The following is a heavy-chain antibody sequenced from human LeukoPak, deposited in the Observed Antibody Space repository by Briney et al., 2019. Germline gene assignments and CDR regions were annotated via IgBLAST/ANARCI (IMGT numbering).Heavy chain of an antibody. CDR2: ISGSGGST. CDR3: AKGVTMIVVVPYY. J-gene: IGHJ4*02. CDR1: GFTFSSYG. D-gene: IGHD3-22*01. Sequence: GGTLRLSCAASGFTFSSYGTSWVRQAPGKGLEWVSAISGSGGSTYYADSVKGRFTIARDNSKNTLYLQMNSLRAEDTAVYYCAKGVTMIVVVPYYWGQGTLVTVSS. V-gene: IGHV3-23*01.